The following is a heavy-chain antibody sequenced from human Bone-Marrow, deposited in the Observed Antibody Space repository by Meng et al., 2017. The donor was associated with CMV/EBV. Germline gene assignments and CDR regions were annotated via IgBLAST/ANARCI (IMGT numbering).Heavy chain of an antibody. V-gene: IGHV4-30-4*08. J-gene: IGHJ4*02. D-gene: IGHD3-22*01. CDR1: GGSFSGYY. Sequence: LRLSCAVYGGSFSGYYWSWIRQPPGKGLEWIGYIYYSGSTYYNPSLKSRVTISVDTSKNQFSLKLSSVTAADTAVYYCARSGTYYYDSSGPGGLDYWGQGTLVTVSS. CDR2: IYYSGST. CDR3: ARSGTYYYDSSGPGGLDY.